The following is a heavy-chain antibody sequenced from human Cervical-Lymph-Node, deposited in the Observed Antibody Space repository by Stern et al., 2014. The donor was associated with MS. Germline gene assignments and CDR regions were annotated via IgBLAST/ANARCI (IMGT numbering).Heavy chain of an antibody. J-gene: IGHJ4*02. CDR1: GFTVSRDY. D-gene: IGHD1-1*01. V-gene: IGHV3-53*01. CDR3: ARDTSSPERSDW. CDR2: ITNVGST. Sequence: EVQLVESGGGVIQPGGSLRLSCTASGFTVSRDYMTWVRQAPGKGLEWVSLITNVGSTFYTDSVKGRFTISRDYSKNTVYLHMTSLRAEDTAMYYCARDTSSPERSDWWGQGTLVTVSS.